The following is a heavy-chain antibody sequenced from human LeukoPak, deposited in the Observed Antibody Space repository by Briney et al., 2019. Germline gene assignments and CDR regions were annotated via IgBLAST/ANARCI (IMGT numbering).Heavy chain of an antibody. CDR2: ISYDGSNK. Sequence: GGSLTLSCAASGFTFSSYAMHWVRQTPGKGLEWVAVISYDGSNKYYADSVKGRFTISRDNSKNTIYLQMNSMRVEDKAIYHCEKRTTTVTRYYFDYWGQGTLVTVSS. V-gene: IGHV3-30-3*02. CDR3: EKRTTTVTRYYFDY. CDR1: GFTFSSYA. D-gene: IGHD4-17*01. J-gene: IGHJ4*02.